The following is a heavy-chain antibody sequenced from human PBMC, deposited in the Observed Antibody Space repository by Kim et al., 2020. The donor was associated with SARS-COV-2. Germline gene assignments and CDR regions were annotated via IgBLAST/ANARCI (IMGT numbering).Heavy chain of an antibody. CDR2: INHSGST. D-gene: IGHD2-2*01. V-gene: IGHV4-34*01. CDR3: AIVCSSTSCYAGY. J-gene: IGHJ4*02. Sequence: SETLSLTCAVYGGSFSGYYWSWIRQPPGKGLEWIGEINHSGSTNYNPSLKSRVTISVDTSKNQFSLKLSSVTAADTAVYYCAIVCSSTSCYAGYWGQGTL. CDR1: GGSFSGYY.